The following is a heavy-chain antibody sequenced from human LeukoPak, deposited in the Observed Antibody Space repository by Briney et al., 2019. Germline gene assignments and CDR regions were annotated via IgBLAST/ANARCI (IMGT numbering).Heavy chain of an antibody. Sequence: GRSLRLSCVVSGFTFSNYGMHWVRQAPGKGLDWVAVISYDGSTKYYADSVKGRFTISRDNSKNTLYLQMNSLRTEDTAVYFCAKGLTPGIQLWPQDAFDIRGQGTMVTVSS. D-gene: IGHD5-18*01. CDR2: ISYDGSTK. V-gene: IGHV3-30*18. CDR3: AKGLTPGIQLWPQDAFDI. CDR1: GFTFSNYG. J-gene: IGHJ3*02.